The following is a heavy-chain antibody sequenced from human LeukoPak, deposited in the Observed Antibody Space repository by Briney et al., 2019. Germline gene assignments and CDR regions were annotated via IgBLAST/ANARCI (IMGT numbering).Heavy chain of an antibody. CDR2: VSYSGRT. CDR3: ARVQRYCSGGSCYRGGFDY. J-gene: IGHJ4*02. D-gene: IGHD2-15*01. CDR1: SGSMSGTIHY. Sequence: PSETLSLTCSVSSGSMSGTIHYWGWIRQSPGKGMEWIGSVSYSGRTYYNPSLKSRVTISEDTSKNRFSLKLSFVTAADTAVYYCARVQRYCSGGSCYRGGFDYWGQGTLVTVSS. V-gene: IGHV4-39*07.